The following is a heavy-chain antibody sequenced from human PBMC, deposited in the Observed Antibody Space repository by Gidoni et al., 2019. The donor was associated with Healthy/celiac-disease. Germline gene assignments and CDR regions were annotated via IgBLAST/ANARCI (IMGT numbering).Heavy chain of an antibody. V-gene: IGHV4-38-2*02. D-gene: IGHD2-21*02. J-gene: IGHJ4*02. Sequence: QVQLQESRPGPVKPSETLSLTCAVSGYSMSSGYYWVWIRQPPGKGLDWIGSIYHSGSTYYNPSLKSRATISVDTSKTPFPLKLSSVTAADTAVYYCATDLCGGHCRHFDYWGQGTLVTVSS. CDR1: GYSMSSGYY. CDR2: IYHSGST. CDR3: ATDLCGGHCRHFDY.